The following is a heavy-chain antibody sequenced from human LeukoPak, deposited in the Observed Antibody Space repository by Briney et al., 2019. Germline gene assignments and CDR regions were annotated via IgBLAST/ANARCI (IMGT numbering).Heavy chain of an antibody. V-gene: IGHV4-39*01. D-gene: IGHD4-11*01. CDR3: ARPQRYSNYALDY. J-gene: IGHJ4*02. Sequence: SETLSLTCTVSGGSNSGSSYYWGWIRQPPGKGLEWIGSIYYSGSTYYKPSLKSRVTMSVDTSKNQFSLKLSSVTAADTAVYYCARPQRYSNYALDYWGQGTLVTVSS. CDR1: GGSNSGSSYY. CDR2: IYYSGST.